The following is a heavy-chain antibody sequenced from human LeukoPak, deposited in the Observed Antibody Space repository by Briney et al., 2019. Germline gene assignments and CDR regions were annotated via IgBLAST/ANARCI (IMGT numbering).Heavy chain of an antibody. CDR2: VYYTVST. J-gene: IGHJ4*02. CDR3: ARGAMATTPFFDY. Sequence: PSETLSLTCLVPGGSISNYYYWTWFRQPPGKGLEWFGCVYYTVSTNFNPSLRSRVTMSLDTSRNQFALKLTSLTAADTVVYYCARGAMATTPFFDYWGQGTLVTVSS. D-gene: IGHD5-24*01. CDR1: GGSISNYY. V-gene: IGHV4-59*01.